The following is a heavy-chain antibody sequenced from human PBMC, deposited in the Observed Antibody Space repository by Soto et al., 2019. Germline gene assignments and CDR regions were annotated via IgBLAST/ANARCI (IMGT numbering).Heavy chain of an antibody. D-gene: IGHD2-2*01. Sequence: ASVKVSCKASGYTFTGYYMHWVRQAPGQGLEWMGWINPNSGGTNYAQKFQGWVTMTRDTSVSTAYMELSRLRSDDTAVYYCARGGLVVVPAGLNWFDPWGQGTLVTVSS. V-gene: IGHV1-2*04. CDR2: INPNSGGT. CDR1: GYTFTGYY. CDR3: ARGGLVVVPAGLNWFDP. J-gene: IGHJ5*02.